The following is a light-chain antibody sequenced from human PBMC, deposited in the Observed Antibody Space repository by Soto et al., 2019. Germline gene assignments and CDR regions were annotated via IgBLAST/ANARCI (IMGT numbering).Light chain of an antibody. CDR2: GAS. J-gene: IGKJ5*01. V-gene: IGKV3D-20*02. CDR3: QQRSNWPLLT. CDR1: QSVSSSY. Sequence: IMVTQSPATLSVSPGERATLSCRASQSVSSSYLAWYQQKPGQAPRLLIYGASSRATGIPARFSGSGSGTDFTLTISSLEPEDFAVYYCQQRSNWPLLTFGQATR.